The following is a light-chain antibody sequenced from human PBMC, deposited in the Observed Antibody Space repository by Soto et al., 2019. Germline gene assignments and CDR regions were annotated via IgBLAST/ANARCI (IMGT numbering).Light chain of an antibody. CDR1: NIGSKS. CDR3: AAWDDSLKGYV. Sequence: SYELTQPPSVSVAPGQTARITCGGNNIGSKSVHWYQQKPGQAPVLVVYDDSDRPSGIPERFSGSKSGTSASLAISGLQSEDEADYYCAAWDDSLKGYVFGTGTKVTVL. CDR2: DDS. J-gene: IGLJ1*01. V-gene: IGLV3-21*02.